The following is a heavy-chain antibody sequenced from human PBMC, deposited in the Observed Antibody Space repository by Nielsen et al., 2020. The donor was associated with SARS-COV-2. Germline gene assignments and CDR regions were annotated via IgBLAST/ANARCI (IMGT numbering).Heavy chain of an antibody. CDR2: ISSNGGST. D-gene: IGHD3-22*01. J-gene: IGHJ4*02. V-gene: IGHV3-64*01. CDR1: GFTFSSYA. Sequence: GGSLRLSCAASGFTFSSYAMHWVRQAPGKGLEYVSAISSNGGSTYYANSVKGRFTISRDNSKNTLYLQMNSLRAEDTAVYYCAKDREYYDPSYYFDYWGQGTLVTVSS. CDR3: AKDREYYDPSYYFDY.